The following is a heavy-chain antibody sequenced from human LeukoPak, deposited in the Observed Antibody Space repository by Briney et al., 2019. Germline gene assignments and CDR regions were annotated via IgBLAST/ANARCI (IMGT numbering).Heavy chain of an antibody. D-gene: IGHD5-12*01. J-gene: IGHJ6*02. Sequence: ASVKVSCKASGYTFTSYYMHWVRQAPGQGLEWMGIINPSGGSTSYAQKFQGRVTMTRDTSTSTVYMELSSLRSEDTAVYYCARVPYEAVDIVATIYYYYGMDVWGQGTTVTVSS. CDR3: ARVPYEAVDIVATIYYYYGMDV. V-gene: IGHV1-46*01. CDR1: GYTFTSYY. CDR2: INPSGGST.